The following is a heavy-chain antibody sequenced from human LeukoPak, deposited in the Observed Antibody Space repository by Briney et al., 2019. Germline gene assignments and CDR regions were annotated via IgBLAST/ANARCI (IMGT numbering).Heavy chain of an antibody. CDR3: ARYSSSWYDAFDI. D-gene: IGHD6-13*01. Sequence: PGGSLRLSCAASGFTFSSYAMSWVRQAPGKGLEWVSAISGSGGSAYYADSVKGRFTISRDNSKNTLYLQMNSLRAEDTAVYYCARYSSSWYDAFDIWGQGTMVTVSS. V-gene: IGHV3-23*01. CDR1: GFTFSSYA. CDR2: ISGSGGSA. J-gene: IGHJ3*02.